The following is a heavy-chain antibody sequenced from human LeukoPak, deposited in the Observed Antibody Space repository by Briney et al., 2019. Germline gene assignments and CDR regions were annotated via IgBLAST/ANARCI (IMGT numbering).Heavy chain of an antibody. D-gene: IGHD3-10*01. V-gene: IGHV3-23*01. Sequence: GGSLRLSCAASGFTFSSSAMTWVRQAPGKGLERVSAISGSGGTTYYADSEKGRFTISRDNSKNTLYLQMNSLRAEDTAVYYCARDVPKMVRGPTKGAFDIWGQGTMVTVSS. CDR3: ARDVPKMVRGPTKGAFDI. CDR1: GFTFSSSA. CDR2: ISGSGGTT. J-gene: IGHJ3*02.